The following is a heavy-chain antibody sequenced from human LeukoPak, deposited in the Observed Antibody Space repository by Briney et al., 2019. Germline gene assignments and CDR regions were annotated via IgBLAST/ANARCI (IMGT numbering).Heavy chain of an antibody. Sequence: GGSLRLSCAASGFTFSDYYMSWIRQAPGKGLEWVSYISSSGGTIYYADSVKGRFTISRDNAKNSLYLQMNSLKTEDTAVYYCTRGSDFWSGYYVNFDYWGQGTLVTVSS. V-gene: IGHV3-11*01. CDR1: GFTFSDYY. CDR2: ISSSGGTI. CDR3: TRGSDFWSGYYVNFDY. D-gene: IGHD3-3*01. J-gene: IGHJ4*02.